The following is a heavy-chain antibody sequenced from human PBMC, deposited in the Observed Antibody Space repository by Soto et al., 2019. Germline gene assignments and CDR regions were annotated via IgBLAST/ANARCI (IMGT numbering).Heavy chain of an antibody. CDR3: ARDPIAAGHPESIGGNYYYYYGMDV. CDR2: ISYDGSNK. D-gene: IGHD6-13*01. Sequence: GGSLRLSCAASGFTFSSYAMHWVRQAPGKGLEWVAVISYDGSNKYYADSVKGRFTISRDNSKNTLYLQMNSLRAEDTAVYYCARDPIAAGHPESIGGNYYYYYGMDVWGQGTTVTVSS. J-gene: IGHJ6*02. V-gene: IGHV3-30-3*01. CDR1: GFTFSSYA.